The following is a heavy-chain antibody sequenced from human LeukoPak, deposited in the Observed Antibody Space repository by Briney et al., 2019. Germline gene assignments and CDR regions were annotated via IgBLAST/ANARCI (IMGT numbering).Heavy chain of an antibody. J-gene: IGHJ5*02. CDR1: GYTFTSYD. V-gene: IGHV1-8*01. Sequence: ASVTVSCKASGYTFTSYDINWVRQAPGQGLEWMGWMNPNSGNTDYAQKFQGRVTMTRNTSISTAYMELSSLRAGDTAVYYCARGERLRYFDWLLRDNWFDPWGQGTLVTVSS. CDR2: MNPNSGNT. D-gene: IGHD3-9*01. CDR3: ARGERLRYFDWLLRDNWFDP.